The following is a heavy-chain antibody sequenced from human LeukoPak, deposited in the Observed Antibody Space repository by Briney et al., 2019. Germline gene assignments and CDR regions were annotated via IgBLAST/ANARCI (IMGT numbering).Heavy chain of an antibody. CDR3: AREQTGCGGDCYDY. V-gene: IGHV3-48*03. D-gene: IGHD2-21*01. CDR1: GFAFSSYE. CDR2: ISGSGDSI. Sequence: GGSLRLSCAASGFAFSSYEMNWVRQAPGMGLEWVSYISGSGDSIHYADSVKGRFTISRDNAEGSLYLQMNSPRAEDTALYYCAREQTGCGGDCYDYWGQGILVTVSS. J-gene: IGHJ4*02.